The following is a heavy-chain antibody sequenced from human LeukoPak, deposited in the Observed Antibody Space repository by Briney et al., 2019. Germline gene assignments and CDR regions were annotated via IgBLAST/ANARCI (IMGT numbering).Heavy chain of an antibody. CDR3: ARSLRFFDWLHFDF. CDR2: ISSSGGTI. V-gene: IGHV3-11*01. J-gene: IGHJ4*02. Sequence: GGSLRLSCAASGFTFSDYYMSWIRQAPGKGLEWVSYISSSGGTIYYADSVKGRFTISRDNAKNSVYLQMNSLRAEDTAIYYCARSLRFFDWLHFDFWGQGTLVTVSS. D-gene: IGHD3-9*01. CDR1: GFTFSDYY.